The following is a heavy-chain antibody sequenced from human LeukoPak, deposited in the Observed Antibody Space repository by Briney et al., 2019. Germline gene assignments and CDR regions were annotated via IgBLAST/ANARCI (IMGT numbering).Heavy chain of an antibody. J-gene: IGHJ6*03. CDR3: TRDSAAAGNMDYYYMDV. V-gene: IGHV3-49*04. D-gene: IGHD6-13*01. Sequence: GGSLRLSCTASGFTFGDYAMSWVRQAPGKGLEWVGFIRSKAYGGTTEYAASVKGRFTISRDDSKSIAYLQMNSLKTEDTAVYYCTRDSAAAGNMDYYYMDVWGKGTTVTVSS. CDR2: IRSKAYGGTT. CDR1: GFTFGDYA.